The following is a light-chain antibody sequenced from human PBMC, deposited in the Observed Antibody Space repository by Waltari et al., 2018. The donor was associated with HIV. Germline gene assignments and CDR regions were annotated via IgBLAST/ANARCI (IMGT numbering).Light chain of an antibody. J-gene: IGLJ1*01. CDR2: EVN. CDR1: SSDVGGYDY. Sequence: QSALTQPASVSGYLGQSMTISCTGTSSDVGGYDYVSWYQQHQGKAPKLLIYEVNKRPSGVSNRFSGSKSCNTASLTISGLQAEDEADYYCSSYTSVTTSYVFGTGTNVTVL. CDR3: SSYTSVTTSYV. V-gene: IGLV2-14*01.